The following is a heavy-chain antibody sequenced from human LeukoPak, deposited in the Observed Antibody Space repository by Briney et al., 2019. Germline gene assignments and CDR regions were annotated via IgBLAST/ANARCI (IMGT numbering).Heavy chain of an antibody. J-gene: IGHJ5*02. CDR3: ARDDGGTGHAGWNWFDP. V-gene: IGHV4-59*01. D-gene: IGHD2-15*01. CDR2: IYYSGST. CDR1: GGSISSYY. Sequence: SETLSLTCTVSGGSISSYYWSWIRQPPGKGLEWIGYIYYSGSTNYNPSLKRRVTISVDTSKNQFSLKLSSVTAADTAVYYCARDDGGTGHAGWNWFDPWGQGTLVTVSS.